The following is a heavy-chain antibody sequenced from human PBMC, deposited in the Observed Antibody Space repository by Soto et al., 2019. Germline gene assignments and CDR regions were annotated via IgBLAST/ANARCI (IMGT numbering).Heavy chain of an antibody. V-gene: IGHV1-69*01. CDR2: LIPIFGTP. Sequence: QVQLVQSGAEVKKPGSSVKVSCRASGTVFSKFSISWVRQAPGQGLEWMGGLIPIFGTPHYAPKFQGRLTITSDESSSTTFLDLNSLRSDDTAVYYCVGDSAARTWFDPWGQGTLVTVSS. J-gene: IGHJ5*02. CDR3: VGDSAARTWFDP. D-gene: IGHD6-6*01. CDR1: GTVFSKFS.